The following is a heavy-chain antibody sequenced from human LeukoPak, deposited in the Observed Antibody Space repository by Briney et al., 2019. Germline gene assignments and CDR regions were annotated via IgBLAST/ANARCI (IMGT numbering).Heavy chain of an antibody. CDR2: IYYSGST. Sequence: PSETLSLTCTVSGGSISSYYWSWIRQPPGKGLEWIGYIYYSGSTYYNPSLKSRVTISVDTSKNQFSLKLSSVTAADTAVYYCARVNYDSSGYSDLYYGMDVWGQGTTVTVSS. J-gene: IGHJ6*02. D-gene: IGHD3-22*01. CDR3: ARVNYDSSGYSDLYYGMDV. CDR1: GGSISSYY. V-gene: IGHV4-59*08.